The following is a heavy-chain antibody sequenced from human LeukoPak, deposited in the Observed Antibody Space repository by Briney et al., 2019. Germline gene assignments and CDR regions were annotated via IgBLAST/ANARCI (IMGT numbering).Heavy chain of an antibody. V-gene: IGHV3-64*01. CDR1: GFPFSSYA. Sequence: PGGSLRLSFAASGFPFSSYAMHWVRPAPGKGLEYVSAISSNGGSTFYANSVKGRFTISRDTSKNTLYLQMGSLRADDMAVYYCVRVSGSYGYWGQGTLVTVSS. D-gene: IGHD1-26*01. CDR3: VRVSGSYGY. J-gene: IGHJ4*02. CDR2: ISSNGGST.